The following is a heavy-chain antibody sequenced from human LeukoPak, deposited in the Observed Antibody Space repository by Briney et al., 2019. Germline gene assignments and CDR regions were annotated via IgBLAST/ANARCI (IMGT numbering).Heavy chain of an antibody. V-gene: IGHV3-11*05. J-gene: IGHJ4*02. CDR2: ISNSGSYT. CDR3: ARARGAGPCGHFVS. CDR1: GFIFRVNY. Sequence: GGSLRLSFAASGFIFRVNYITWFRQAPGKGLEWVSYISNSGSYTNYPDSVKGRFTISRDNAKNSLYLQMNSLRDEDTAVYYCARARGAGPCGHFVSCCQGTLVTVSS. D-gene: IGHD6-19*01.